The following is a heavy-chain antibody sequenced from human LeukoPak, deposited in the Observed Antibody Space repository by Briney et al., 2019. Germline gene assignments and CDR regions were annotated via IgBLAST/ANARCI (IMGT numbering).Heavy chain of an antibody. CDR1: GFTFHDYA. V-gene: IGHV3-43D*03. J-gene: IGHJ4*02. CDR2: ISWDGGSA. CDR3: ARATYYYDSSGYYYFDY. D-gene: IGHD3-22*01. Sequence: GGSLRLSCAASGFTFHDYAMHWVRQAPGKGLEWVSLISWDGGSAYYADSVKGRFTISRDNSKNSLYLQMNSLRAEDTAVYYCARATYYYDSSGYYYFDYWGQGTLVTVSS.